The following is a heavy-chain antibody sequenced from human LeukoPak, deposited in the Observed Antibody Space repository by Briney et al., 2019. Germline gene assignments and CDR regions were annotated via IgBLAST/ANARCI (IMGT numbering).Heavy chain of an antibody. CDR3: ARVLSGSWDWFDP. D-gene: IGHD3-22*01. Sequence: SETLSLTCAVYGGSFSGYYWSWIRQPPGKGLEWIGEINHSGSTNYNPSLKSRVTISVDTSKNQFSLKLSSVTAADTAVYYCARVLSGSWDWFDPWGQGTLVTVSS. CDR1: GGSFSGYY. J-gene: IGHJ5*02. V-gene: IGHV4-34*01. CDR2: INHSGST.